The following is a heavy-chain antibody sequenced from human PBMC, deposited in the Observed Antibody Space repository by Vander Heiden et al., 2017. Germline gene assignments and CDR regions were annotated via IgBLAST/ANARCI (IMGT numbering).Heavy chain of an antibody. D-gene: IGHD2-8*01. CDR2: ITSSGDGT. Sequence: EVPLLESGGDLVLPGGSLRRSCAASGFTFPNSAMIWLRQAPGKGLEWVSAITSSGDGTYYADSVKGRFTISRDNSKNTLYLQMNSLRSEDTAVYYCASRWSPWGRGTLVSVSS. V-gene: IGHV3-23*01. CDR1: GFTFPNSA. J-gene: IGHJ5*02. CDR3: ASRWSP.